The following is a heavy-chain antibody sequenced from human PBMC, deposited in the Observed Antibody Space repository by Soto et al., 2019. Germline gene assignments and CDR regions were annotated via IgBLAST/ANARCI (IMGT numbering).Heavy chain of an antibody. CDR2: IIPLLETP. CDR3: AKAVATGVVDY. Sequence: QVQLVQSGTEVRKPGSSVKVSCKASGDSFSTSTFSWVRQTPGQGREWMGTIIPLLETPDYAQNFQGVVTITADESTSTVYMELRSLRSEDAAVYYCAKAVATGVVDYWGQGTLVIVSS. D-gene: IGHD5-12*01. V-gene: IGHV1-69*18. J-gene: IGHJ4*02. CDR1: GDSFSTST.